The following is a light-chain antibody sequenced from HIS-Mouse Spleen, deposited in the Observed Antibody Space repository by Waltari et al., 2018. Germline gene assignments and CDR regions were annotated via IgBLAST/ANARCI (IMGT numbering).Light chain of an antibody. CDR1: SSNIGSNT. CDR3: AAWDDSLNGWV. J-gene: IGLJ3*02. V-gene: IGLV1-44*01. Sequence: QSVLTQPPSASGTPGQRVTIPCSGSSSNIGSNTVTWYPQPPGTAPKLLIYSNNQRPSGVPDRFSGSKSGTSASLAISGLQSEDEADYYCAAWDDSLNGWVFGGGTKLTVL. CDR2: SNN.